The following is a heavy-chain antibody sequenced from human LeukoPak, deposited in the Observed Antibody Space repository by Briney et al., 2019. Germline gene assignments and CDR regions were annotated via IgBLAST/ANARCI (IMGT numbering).Heavy chain of an antibody. Sequence: SVKVSCKASGGTFSSYAISWVRQAPGQGLEWMGRIIPIFGTANYAQKCQGRVTITTDESTSTAYMELSSLRSEDTAVYYCARRPPYYYDSSDAFDIWGQGTMVTVSS. CDR2: IIPIFGTA. CDR3: ARRPPYYYDSSDAFDI. J-gene: IGHJ3*02. V-gene: IGHV1-69*05. D-gene: IGHD3-22*01. CDR1: GGTFSSYA.